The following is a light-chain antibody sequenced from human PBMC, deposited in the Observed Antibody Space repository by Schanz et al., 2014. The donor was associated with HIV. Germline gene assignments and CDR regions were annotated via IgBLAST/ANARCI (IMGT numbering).Light chain of an antibody. Sequence: QTVVTQEPSLSVSPGGTVTLTCGLTSGSVSSSHYPSWYQQTPGQTPRTLIRSSGVPGRFSGSILGNKAALTITGAQSDDESDYYCVVYVGNGIRVFGGGTKVTVL. CDR3: VVYVGNGIRV. V-gene: IGLV8-61*01. CDR1: SGSVSSSHY. J-gene: IGLJ3*02.